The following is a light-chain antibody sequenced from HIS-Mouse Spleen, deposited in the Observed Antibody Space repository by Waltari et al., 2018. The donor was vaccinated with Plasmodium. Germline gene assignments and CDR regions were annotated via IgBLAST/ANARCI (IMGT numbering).Light chain of an antibody. Sequence: EIVLTQSPATLSLSPGERATLSCWASQSVSSYLAWYQQKPGQAPRLLIYDASHRATGIPARFRGSGSGTDFTLTISSLEPEDFAVYYCQQRSNWPPTFGQGTRLEIK. CDR2: DAS. V-gene: IGKV3-11*01. J-gene: IGKJ5*01. CDR3: QQRSNWPPT. CDR1: QSVSSY.